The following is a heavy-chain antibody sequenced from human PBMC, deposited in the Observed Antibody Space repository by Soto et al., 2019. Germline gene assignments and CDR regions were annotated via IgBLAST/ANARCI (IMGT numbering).Heavy chain of an antibody. CDR3: ARDSACSGGSCYVLDY. CDR2: INPSGGST. J-gene: IGHJ4*02. V-gene: IGHV1-46*01. CDR1: GYTFTSYY. Sequence: ASVKVSCKASGYTFTSYYMHWVRQAPGQGLEWMGIINPSGGSTSYAQKFQGRVTMTRDTSTSTVYMELSSLRSEDTAVYYCARDSACSGGSCYVLDYWGQGTLVTVSS. D-gene: IGHD2-15*01.